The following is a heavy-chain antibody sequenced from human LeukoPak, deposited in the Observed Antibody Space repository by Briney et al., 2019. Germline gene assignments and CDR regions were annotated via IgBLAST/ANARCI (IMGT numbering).Heavy chain of an antibody. V-gene: IGHV3-74*01. CDR3: ARDRVYCGSTSCYAYYFDY. CDR2: INSDGSIT. D-gene: IGHD2-2*01. Sequence: PGGSLRLSCAAAGFSFSSYWMHWVRQAPGKGLVWVSRINSDGSITTYADSVKGRFTISRDNAKNTLYLQINSLRAEDTAVYYCARDRVYCGSTSCYAYYFDYWGQGTLVTVSS. CDR1: GFSFSSYW. J-gene: IGHJ4*02.